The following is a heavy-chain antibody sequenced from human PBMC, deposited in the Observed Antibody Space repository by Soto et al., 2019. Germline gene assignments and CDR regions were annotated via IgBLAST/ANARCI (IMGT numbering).Heavy chain of an antibody. CDR1: GYTFDHYG. V-gene: IGHV1-18*01. Sequence: QAQLMQSGPEVKKPGASVRVSCKTSGYTFDHYGIAWVRQAPGQGLEWMGWVSGYSGNTNYAQRVQGRVAMTTDTATGTAYMELKNLTSDDTAVYYCARVESNLDSSDLWGQGTLVAVSS. CDR2: VSGYSGNT. J-gene: IGHJ4*02. CDR3: ARVESNLDSSDL. D-gene: IGHD6-19*01.